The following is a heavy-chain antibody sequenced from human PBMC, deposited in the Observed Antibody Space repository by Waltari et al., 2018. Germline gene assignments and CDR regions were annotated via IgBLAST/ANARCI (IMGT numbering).Heavy chain of an antibody. Sequence: QVQLVQSGAEVKKPGSSVKVSCKASGGTLSSSTISWVRQAPGQGLEWMGRIIPLLGIANYEQKFQDRVTITADKSTSTAYMELSRLRSEDTAVYYCATEEAYSSSSRDWYFDLWGRGTLVTVSS. V-gene: IGHV1-69*08. CDR2: IIPLLGIA. CDR1: GGTLSSST. CDR3: ATEEAYSSSSRDWYFDL. J-gene: IGHJ2*01. D-gene: IGHD6-6*01.